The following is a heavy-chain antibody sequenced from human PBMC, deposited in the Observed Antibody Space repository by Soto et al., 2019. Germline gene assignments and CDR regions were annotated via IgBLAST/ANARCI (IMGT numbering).Heavy chain of an antibody. Sequence: PGGSLRLSCAASGFTFSDYYMSWIRQAPGKGLEWVSYISSSGSTIYYADSVKGRFTISRDNAKNSLYLQMNSLRAEDTAVYYCARGNDFWSGYRNSYYYYMDVWGKGTTVTVSS. CDR1: GFTFSDYY. CDR2: ISSSGSTI. V-gene: IGHV3-11*01. CDR3: ARGNDFWSGYRNSYYYYMDV. J-gene: IGHJ6*03. D-gene: IGHD3-3*01.